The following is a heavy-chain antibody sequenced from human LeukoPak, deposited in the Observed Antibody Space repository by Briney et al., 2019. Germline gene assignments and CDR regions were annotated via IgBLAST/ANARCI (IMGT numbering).Heavy chain of an antibody. D-gene: IGHD2-2*01. CDR3: TRDSYYCSSTSCYGDY. V-gene: IGHV3-49*04. CDR1: GFTFGDYA. Sequence: PGGSLRLSCTASGFTFGDYAMSWVRQAPGKGLEWVGFIRNKAYGGTTEYAASVKGRFTISRDDSKSIAYLQMNSLKTEDTAVYYCTRDSYYCSSTSCYGDYWGQGTLVTVSS. CDR2: IRNKAYGGTT. J-gene: IGHJ4*02.